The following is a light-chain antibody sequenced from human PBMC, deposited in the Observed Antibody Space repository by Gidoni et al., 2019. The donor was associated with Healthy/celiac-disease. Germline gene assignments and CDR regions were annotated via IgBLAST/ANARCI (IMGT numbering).Light chain of an antibody. Sequence: QSALTQPASVSGSPGQSITISCTGTSSDVGGYSYVSWYQQHPGKAPKLMIYDVSNRPSGVSNRFSGSKSVNTASLTISGLQAEDEADYYCSSYTSSSTQVFGGGTKLTVL. CDR1: SSDVGGYSY. CDR3: SSYTSSSTQV. V-gene: IGLV2-14*01. CDR2: DVS. J-gene: IGLJ2*01.